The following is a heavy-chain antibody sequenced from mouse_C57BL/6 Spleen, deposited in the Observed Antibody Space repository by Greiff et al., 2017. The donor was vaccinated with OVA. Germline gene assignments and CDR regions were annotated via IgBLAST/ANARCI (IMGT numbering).Heavy chain of an antibody. CDR2: INPSTGGT. CDR1: GYSFTGYY. Sequence: DVQLQESGPELVKPGASVKISCKASGYSFTGYYMNWVKQSPEKSLEWIGEINPSTGGTTYNQKFKAKATLTVDKSSSTAYMQLKSLTSEDSAVYYCARAYYGIFDYWGQGTTLTVSS. D-gene: IGHD2-10*01. CDR3: ARAYYGIFDY. J-gene: IGHJ2*01. V-gene: IGHV1-42*01.